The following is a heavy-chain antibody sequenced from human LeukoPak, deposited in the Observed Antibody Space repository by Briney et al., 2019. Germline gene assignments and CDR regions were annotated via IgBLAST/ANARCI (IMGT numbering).Heavy chain of an antibody. J-gene: IGHJ4*02. V-gene: IGHV3-30*18. D-gene: IGHD3-16*02. Sequence: GRSMRLSWAAFRFNFSSYGMHWVRQAPSKGLEWVAVISYDGSNKYYADSVKGRFTISRDNSKNTLYLQMNSLRAEDTAVYYCAKDGDIGYVWGSYRLDYWGQGTLVTVSS. CDR2: ISYDGSNK. CDR3: AKDGDIGYVWGSYRLDY. CDR1: RFNFSSYG.